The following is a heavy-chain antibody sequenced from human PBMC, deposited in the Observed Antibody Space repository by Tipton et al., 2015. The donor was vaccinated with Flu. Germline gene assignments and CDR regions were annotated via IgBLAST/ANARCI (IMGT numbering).Heavy chain of an antibody. J-gene: IGHJ5*02. V-gene: IGHV4-34*01. CDR3: ARLYGDYALGA. CDR1: GGSFSGYY. D-gene: IGHD4-17*01. Sequence: TLSLTCAVYGGSFSGYYWSWIRQPPGEGLEWIGEINHSGSTNYNPSLKSRVTISVDTSKNQFSLKLSSVTAADTAVYYCARLYGDYALGAWGQGTLVTVSS. CDR2: INHSGST.